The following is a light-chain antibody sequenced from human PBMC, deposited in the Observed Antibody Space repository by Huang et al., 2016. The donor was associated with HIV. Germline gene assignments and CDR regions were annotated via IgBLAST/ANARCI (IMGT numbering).Light chain of an antibody. CDR2: TAS. Sequence: DIQMTQSPPSLSASVGDGVTFTCRANQNITKSLNWYQQKPGKAPKLLIYTASTLESGVPSRFSGSGSGSRFTLNIRNLQPEDFATYYCQQSFSVPRTFGRGT. CDR1: QNITKS. J-gene: IGKJ4*01. V-gene: IGKV1-39*01. CDR3: QQSFSVPRT.